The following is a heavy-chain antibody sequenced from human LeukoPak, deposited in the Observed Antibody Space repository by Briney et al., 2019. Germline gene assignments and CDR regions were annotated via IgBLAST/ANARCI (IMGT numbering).Heavy chain of an antibody. CDR1: GYTYTVFH. CDR2: INPSDGST. CDR3: ARSVTIFGVATLGY. J-gene: IGHJ4*02. V-gene: IGHV1-46*01. D-gene: IGHD3-3*01. Sequence: SVKVSCKASGYTYTVFHMHWVRHARTHGLEWMGIINPSDGSTTYAQKFQGRVSITRDMSTSTIYMELSSLRSDDTAVYYCARSVTIFGVATLGYWGQGTPVTVSS.